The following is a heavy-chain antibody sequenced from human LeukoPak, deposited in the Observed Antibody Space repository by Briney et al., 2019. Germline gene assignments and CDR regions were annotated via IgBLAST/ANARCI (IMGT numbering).Heavy chain of an antibody. CDR1: GFTFSSYD. Sequence: PGGSLRLSCAASGFTFSSYDIHWVRQAPGKGLEWVAFTRHDGSNKHYADSVRGRFTISRDNSKSTLYLQMNSLRADDTAVYYCAKEKWRTNYYGSGSYSRGRVFQHWGQGTLVTVSS. CDR3: AKEKWRTNYYGSGSYSRGRVFQH. CDR2: TRHDGSNK. D-gene: IGHD3-10*01. J-gene: IGHJ1*01. V-gene: IGHV3-30*02.